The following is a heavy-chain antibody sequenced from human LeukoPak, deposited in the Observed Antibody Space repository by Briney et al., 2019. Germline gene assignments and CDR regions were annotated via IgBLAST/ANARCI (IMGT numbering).Heavy chain of an antibody. CDR2: IYPGDSDT. J-gene: IGHJ6*03. CDR1: GYSFTGYW. CDR3: ARHSDIAVADYYYYYMGV. Sequence: GESLKISCKGSGYSFTGYWIGWVRQMPGKGLEWMGIIYPGDSDTRYSPSFQGQVTISADKSISTAYLQWSSLKASDTAMYYCARHSDIAVADYYYYYMGVWGKGTTVTVSS. V-gene: IGHV5-51*01. D-gene: IGHD6-19*01.